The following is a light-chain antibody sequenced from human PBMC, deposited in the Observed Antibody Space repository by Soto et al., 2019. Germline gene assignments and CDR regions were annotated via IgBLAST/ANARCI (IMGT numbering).Light chain of an antibody. J-gene: IGLJ1*01. CDR2: EVS. Sequence: QSALTQPASVSGSPGLSITISCTGTSSDVGGYNYVSWYQQHPDKAPKLMIYEVSNRPSGVSNRFSGSTSGNTASLTISVLQAENEADYYCSSYTSSSTYVFGTETRSPS. CDR1: SSDVGGYNY. CDR3: SSYTSSSTYV. V-gene: IGLV2-14*01.